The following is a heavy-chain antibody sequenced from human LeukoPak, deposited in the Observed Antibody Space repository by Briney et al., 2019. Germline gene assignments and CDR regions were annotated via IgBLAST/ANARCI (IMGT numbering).Heavy chain of an antibody. CDR1: GFSFGDYA. Sequence: GGSLRLSCLTSGFSFGDYAVSWLRQAPGKGLEWVSSISSSSSYIYYADSVKGRFTISRDNAKNSLYLQMNSLRAEDTAVYYCARDSRQQLVPGTFDYWGQGTLVTVSS. D-gene: IGHD6-13*01. CDR3: ARDSRQQLVPGTFDY. V-gene: IGHV3-21*01. CDR2: ISSSSSYI. J-gene: IGHJ4*02.